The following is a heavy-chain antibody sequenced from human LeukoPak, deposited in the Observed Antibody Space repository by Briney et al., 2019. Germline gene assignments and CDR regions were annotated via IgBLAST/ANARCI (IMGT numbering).Heavy chain of an antibody. Sequence: AGGSLRLSCAASGFTFSSYSMSWIRQAPGKGLEWVSYISSSGSTIYYADSVKGRFTISRDNAKNSLYLQMNSLRAEDTAVYYCAREAGYSSSWTRDHYYMDVWGKGTTVTISS. D-gene: IGHD6-13*01. V-gene: IGHV3-48*04. CDR3: AREAGYSSSWTRDHYYMDV. CDR1: GFTFSSYS. CDR2: ISSSGSTI. J-gene: IGHJ6*03.